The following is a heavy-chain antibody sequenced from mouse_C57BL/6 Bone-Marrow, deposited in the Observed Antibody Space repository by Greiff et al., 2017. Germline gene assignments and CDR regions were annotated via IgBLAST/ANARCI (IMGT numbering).Heavy chain of an antibody. CDR3: ASENTGWLAY. CDR2: INPYNGGT. Sequence: EVQLQQSGPVLVKPGASVKMSCKASGYTFTDYYMNWVKQSHGKSLEWIGVINPYNGGTSYNQKFKGKATLTVDKSSSTAYMELNSLTSEDSAVYYCASENTGWLAYWGQGTLVTVSA. D-gene: IGHD5-2*01. V-gene: IGHV1-19*01. CDR1: GYTFTDYY. J-gene: IGHJ3*01.